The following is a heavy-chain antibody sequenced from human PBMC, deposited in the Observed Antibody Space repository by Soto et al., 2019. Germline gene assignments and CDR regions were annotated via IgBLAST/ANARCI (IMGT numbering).Heavy chain of an antibody. CDR2: IYHSGST. Sequence: NPSETLSLTCAVSGYSISSGYYWGWIRQPPGKGLEWIGSIYHSGSTYYNPSLKSRVTISVDTSKNQFSLKLSSVTAADTAVYYCATQRGYSYGYFDYWGQGTLV. CDR3: ATQRGYSYGYFDY. D-gene: IGHD5-18*01. V-gene: IGHV4-38-2*01. J-gene: IGHJ4*02. CDR1: GYSISSGYY.